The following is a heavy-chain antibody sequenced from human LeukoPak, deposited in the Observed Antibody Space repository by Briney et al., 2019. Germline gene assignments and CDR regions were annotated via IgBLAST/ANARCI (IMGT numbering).Heavy chain of an antibody. CDR2: IYYSGNT. CDR3: ARSSTDKGGFDY. V-gene: IGHV4-39*01. CDR1: GVSISSSNSY. J-gene: IGHJ4*02. Sequence: TPETLSLTCTVSGVSISSSNSYWGWIRQPPGKGLEWIGSIYYSGNTYYNASLKSQVSISIDTSKNQFSLRLTSVTAADTAVYYCARSSTDKGGFDYWGQGTLVTVSS. D-gene: IGHD2-2*01.